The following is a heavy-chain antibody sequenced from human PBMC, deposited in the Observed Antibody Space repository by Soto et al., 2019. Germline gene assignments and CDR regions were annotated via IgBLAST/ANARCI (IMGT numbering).Heavy chain of an antibody. J-gene: IGHJ6*02. CDR1: GGSITSSFY. Sequence: QLQLQESGPGLVKPSETLSLSCTVSGGSITSSFYWGWIRQPPGKGLEWIGSIYGTGNTYYNPSLTGRVIISAATSKNQFSLILISVTAADTAVYYCRSSSRYSTDVWGQGATVTVSS. CDR3: RSSSRYSTDV. D-gene: IGHD6-13*01. CDR2: IYGTGNT. V-gene: IGHV4-39*01.